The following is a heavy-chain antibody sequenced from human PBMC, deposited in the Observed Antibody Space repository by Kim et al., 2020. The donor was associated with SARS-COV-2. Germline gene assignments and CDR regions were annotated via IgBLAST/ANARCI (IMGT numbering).Heavy chain of an antibody. J-gene: IGHJ6*02. CDR3: AKCIGCSGGSCYSGYYYYGMDV. D-gene: IGHD2-15*01. CDR2: ISYDGSNK. CDR1: GFTFSSYG. V-gene: IGHV3-30*18. Sequence: GGSLRLSCAASGFTFSSYGMHWVRQAPGKGLEWVAVISYDGSNKYYADSVKGRFTISRDNSKNTLYLQMNSLRAEDTAVYYCAKCIGCSGGSCYSGYYYYGMDVWGQGTTVTVSS.